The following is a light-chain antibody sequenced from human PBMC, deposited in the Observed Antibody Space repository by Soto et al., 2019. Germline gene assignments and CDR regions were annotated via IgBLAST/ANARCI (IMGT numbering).Light chain of an antibody. CDR3: SSYAGSNMGV. V-gene: IGLV2-8*01. J-gene: IGLJ1*01. CDR2: EVS. Sequence: QSVLTQPPSASGSPGQSVTISRTGTSSDVGGYNYVSWYQQHPGKAPKLMIYEVSKRPSGVPDRFSGSKSGNTASLTVSGLQAEDEADYYCSSYAGSNMGVFGTGTKVTVL. CDR1: SSDVGGYNY.